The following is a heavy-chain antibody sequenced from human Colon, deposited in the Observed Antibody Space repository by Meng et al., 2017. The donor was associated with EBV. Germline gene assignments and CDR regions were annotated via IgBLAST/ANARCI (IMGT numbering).Heavy chain of an antibody. CDR3: RHAYCNHIDGCSDN. CDR2: SNYSGST. J-gene: IGHJ4*02. Sequence: QVPMQQGGAGMLKPSAALSSTWAVSGGSSSGYHWCGIRQSPGKGLGWIGESNYSGSTIYNPSLKSRVTISADTSKNQFSLRLNSVTAEDTAVYYCRHAYCNHIDGCSDNWGQGTLVTVSS. D-gene: IGHD2-21*01. CDR1: GGSSSGYH. V-gene: IGHV4-34*01.